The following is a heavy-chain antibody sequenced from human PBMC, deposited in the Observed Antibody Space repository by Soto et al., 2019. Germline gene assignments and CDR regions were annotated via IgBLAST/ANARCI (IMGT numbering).Heavy chain of an antibody. Sequence: TGGSLRLSCAASGFTFSSYWMSWVRQAPGKGLEWVANIKQDGSEKYYVDSVKGRFTISRDNAKNSLYLQMNSLRAEDTAVYYCARTYGSGSYGYYFDYWGQGTLVTVSS. CDR2: IKQDGSEK. D-gene: IGHD3-10*01. CDR1: GFTFSSYW. V-gene: IGHV3-7*01. J-gene: IGHJ4*02. CDR3: ARTYGSGSYGYYFDY.